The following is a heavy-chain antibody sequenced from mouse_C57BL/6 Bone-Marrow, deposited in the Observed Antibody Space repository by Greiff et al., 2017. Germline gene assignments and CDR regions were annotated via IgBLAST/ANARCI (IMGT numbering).Heavy chain of an antibody. V-gene: IGHV5-4*01. CDR1: GFTFSSYA. CDR2: ISDGGSYT. J-gene: IGHJ1*03. Sequence: VQLVESGGGLVKPGGSLKLSCAASGFTFSSYAMSWVRQTPEKRLEWVATISDGGSYTYYPDNVKGRFTISRDNAKNNLYLQMSHLKSEDTAMYYCARIRGWYFDVWGTGTTVTVSS. CDR3: ARIRGWYFDV.